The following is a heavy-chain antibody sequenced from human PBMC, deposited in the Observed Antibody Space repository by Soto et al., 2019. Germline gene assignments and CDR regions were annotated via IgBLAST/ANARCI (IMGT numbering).Heavy chain of an antibody. V-gene: IGHV1-18*01. J-gene: IGHJ4*02. CDR3: ARGRYGDY. Sequence: QVHLVQSGAEVKKPGASVKVSCKASGYTFTSYGITWVRQAPGQGLEWMGWISAHNGKPDYAQKLQGRVIVTRDTSTSTAYMELRSLRSDDTAVYYCARGRYGDYWGQGALVTVSS. D-gene: IGHD1-1*01. CDR1: GYTFTSYG. CDR2: ISAHNGKP.